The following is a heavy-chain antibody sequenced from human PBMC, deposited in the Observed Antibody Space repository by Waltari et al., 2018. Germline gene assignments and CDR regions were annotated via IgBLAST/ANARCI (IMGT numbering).Heavy chain of an antibody. CDR2: IYYSGST. D-gene: IGHD4-17*01. V-gene: IGHV4-39*07. J-gene: IGHJ4*02. Sequence: QLQLQESGPGLVKPSETLSLTCTVSGGSISSSSYYWGWIRQPPGKGLEWIGSIYYSGSTYYNPSLKSRVTISVDTSKNQFSLKLSSVTAADTAVYYCARVDYGDPRGFDYWGQGTLVTVSS. CDR3: ARVDYGDPRGFDY. CDR1: GGSISSSSYY.